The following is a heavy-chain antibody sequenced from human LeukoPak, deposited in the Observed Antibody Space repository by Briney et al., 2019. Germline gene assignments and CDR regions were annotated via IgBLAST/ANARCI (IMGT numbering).Heavy chain of an antibody. CDR1: GGSFSGYY. Sequence: SETLSLTCAVYGGSFSGYYWSWIRQPPGKGLEWIGKINHSGSTNYNPSLKSRVTISVDTSKNQFSLKLSSVTAADTAVYYCARGPSYGHYYYYYYMDVWGKGTTVTVSS. CDR3: ARGPSYGHYYYYYYMDV. CDR2: INHSGST. V-gene: IGHV4-34*01. J-gene: IGHJ6*03. D-gene: IGHD5-18*01.